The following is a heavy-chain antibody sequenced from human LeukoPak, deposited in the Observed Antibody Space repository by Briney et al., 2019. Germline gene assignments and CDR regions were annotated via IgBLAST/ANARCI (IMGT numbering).Heavy chain of an antibody. Sequence: GGSLRLSCAASGFTFNNYAMTWVRQAPRKGLEWVSSISGRGGTTDYEDSVKGRFTISRDNSQNTLYLQMNSLRAEDTAVYYCAKEENDYYDSSGYYPIDYWGQGTLVTVSS. CDR3: AKEENDYYDSSGYYPIDY. D-gene: IGHD3-22*01. V-gene: IGHV3-23*01. J-gene: IGHJ4*02. CDR2: ISGRGGTT. CDR1: GFTFNNYA.